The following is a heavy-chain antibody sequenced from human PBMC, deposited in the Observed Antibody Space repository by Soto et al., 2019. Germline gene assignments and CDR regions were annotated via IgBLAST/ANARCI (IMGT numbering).Heavy chain of an antibody. CDR2: IYHSGST. J-gene: IGHJ3*02. CDR1: GGSISSSNW. V-gene: IGHV4-4*02. D-gene: IGHD5-12*01. CDR3: ARDTIGWLRPQGDDAFDI. Sequence: QVQLQESGPGLVKPSGTLSLTCAVSGGSISSSNWWSWVRQPPGKGLEWIGEIYHSGSTNYNPSLKSRVTISVDKSKNQFSLKLSSVTAADTAVYYCARDTIGWLRPQGDDAFDIWGQGTMVTVSS.